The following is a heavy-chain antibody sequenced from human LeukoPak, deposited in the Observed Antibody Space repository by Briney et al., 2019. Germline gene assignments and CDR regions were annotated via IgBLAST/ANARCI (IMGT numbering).Heavy chain of an antibody. CDR1: GFTFSTYN. CDR2: VLSDESNK. V-gene: IGHV3-30*02. Sequence: PWGSLRLSCAASGFTFSTYNMHWVRQAPGKGLEWVALVLSDESNKYHADSVKGRFTISRDNSKNALFLQMNSLRDEDTAVYYCAKDSGYSYGHGLDYWGQGTLVTVSS. D-gene: IGHD5-18*01. CDR3: AKDSGYSYGHGLDY. J-gene: IGHJ4*02.